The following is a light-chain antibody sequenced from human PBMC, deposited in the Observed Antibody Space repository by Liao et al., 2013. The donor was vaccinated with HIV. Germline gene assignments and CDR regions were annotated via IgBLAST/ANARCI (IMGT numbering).Light chain of an antibody. V-gene: IGLV3-27*01. CDR1: ILAKKY. Sequence: SYELTQPSSVSVSPGQTARITCSGDILAKKYARWFQQKPGQAPVLVIYKDSERPSGIPERLSGSNSGAAATLTIHRVEAGDEADYFCQVWDSDDDHVVFGGGTKLTVL. CDR2: KDS. CDR3: QVWDSDDDHVV. J-gene: IGLJ2*01.